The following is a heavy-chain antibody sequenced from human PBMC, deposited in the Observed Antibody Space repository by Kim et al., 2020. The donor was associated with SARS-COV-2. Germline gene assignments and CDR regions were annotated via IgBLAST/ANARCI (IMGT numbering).Heavy chain of an antibody. D-gene: IGHD2-15*01. V-gene: IGHV3-21*04. CDR2: ISSSGGCT. CDR1: GFTFSSYT. Sequence: GGSLRLSCAASGFTFSSYTMSWVRQAPGKGLEWVSAISSSGGCTYYADSVKGRFTISRDNSKNSLYLQMNSLRAEDTAVYYCARETRMVADDECMDLWGRGTPVTVSS. CDR3: ARETRMVADDECMDL. J-gene: IGHJ6*02.